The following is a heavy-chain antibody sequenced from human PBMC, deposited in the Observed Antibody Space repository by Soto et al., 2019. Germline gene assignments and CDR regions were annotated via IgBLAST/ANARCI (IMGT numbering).Heavy chain of an antibody. CDR2: VSTNGAT. Sequence: PSETLSLTCTVSDDFISSYYWNWIRQPAGKGLEWIGRVSTNGATNYNPSLESRATMSVDTSKNQFSLKLTSVTAADTAVYFCARADYEILTGSYAMDVWGQGTTVTVSS. CDR3: ARADYEILTGSYAMDV. J-gene: IGHJ6*02. V-gene: IGHV4-4*07. D-gene: IGHD3-9*01. CDR1: DDFISSYY.